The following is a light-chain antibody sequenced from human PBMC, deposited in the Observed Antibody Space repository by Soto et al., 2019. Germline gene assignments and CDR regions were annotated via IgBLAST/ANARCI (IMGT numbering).Light chain of an antibody. CDR1: QSVNSN. V-gene: IGKV3-15*01. J-gene: IGKJ2*01. Sequence: EIVMTQSPATLSVSPGERATLSCRASQSVNSNLAWYQQKPGQAPRLLIYGASTRATGIPARFSGSGSGTEFTLTISSLQSEDFAVYYCQQYNNWPPRMYTFGQGTKLEIK. CDR2: GAS. CDR3: QQYNNWPPRMYT.